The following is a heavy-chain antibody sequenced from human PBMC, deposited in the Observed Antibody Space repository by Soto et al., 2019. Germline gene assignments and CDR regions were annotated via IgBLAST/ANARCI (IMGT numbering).Heavy chain of an antibody. D-gene: IGHD3-22*01. V-gene: IGHV3-23*01. CDR3: AKLTYPSDSTVYYYERVSGWIDS. CDR2: ISASGGTA. J-gene: IGHJ5*01. Sequence: EVQLLESGGGLIQPGGSLRLSCAASGFTFSSYAMSWVRQAPGKGLEWVSGISASGGTANLADSVEGRCTISRDNSKSTLDLQMHSLRAEDTAVYYCAKLTYPSDSTVYYYERVSGWIDSWGQGTLVTVSS. CDR1: GFTFSSYA.